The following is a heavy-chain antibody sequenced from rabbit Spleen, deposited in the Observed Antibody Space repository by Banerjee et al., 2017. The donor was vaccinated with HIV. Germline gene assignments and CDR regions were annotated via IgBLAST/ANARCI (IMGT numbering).Heavy chain of an antibody. CDR1: GFSFSSGQN. CDR3: ARGSATMTMVITGYYLSL. CDR2: SDAGSSGGT. D-gene: IGHD2-1*01. Sequence: QSLEESGGDLVKPGASLTLTCTASGFSFSSGQNMCWVRQAPGKGLEWIACSDAGSSGGTHYASWAKGRFTISKTSSTTVTLQMTSLTAADTATYFCARGSATMTMVITGYYLSL. V-gene: IGHV1S40*01. J-gene: IGHJ4*01.